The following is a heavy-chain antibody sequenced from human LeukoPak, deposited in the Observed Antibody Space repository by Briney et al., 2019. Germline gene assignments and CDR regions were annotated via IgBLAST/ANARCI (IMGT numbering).Heavy chain of an antibody. CDR1: GNSVSRSDSY. Sequence: SETLSLTCSVSGNSVSRSDSYWDWIRQPPGKGLEWIGTIYYSGRTYYSPSLKSRVTMSADPSNNQFSLNLRSVTAADTALYYCARRRYYDGSGYLEWGQGTLLSVSS. J-gene: IGHJ1*01. D-gene: IGHD3-22*01. CDR3: ARRRYYDGSGYLE. V-gene: IGHV4-39*01. CDR2: IYYSGRT.